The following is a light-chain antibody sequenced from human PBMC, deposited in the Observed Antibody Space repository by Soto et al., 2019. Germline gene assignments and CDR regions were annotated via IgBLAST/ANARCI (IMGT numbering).Light chain of an antibody. CDR3: QQSYSSPPT. V-gene: IGKV1-39*01. CDR2: AAS. J-gene: IGKJ1*01. Sequence: DIQMPQSPSSLSASVEDSVIITCRASQSISNHLNWYQQKPGKAPKLLIFAASSLQSGVPSRFSGSRSGPDFTLTISSLQPEDFATYYCQQSYSSPPTFGQGTKVDIK. CDR1: QSISNH.